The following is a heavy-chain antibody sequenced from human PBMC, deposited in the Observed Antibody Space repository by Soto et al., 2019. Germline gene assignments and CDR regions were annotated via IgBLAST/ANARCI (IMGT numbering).Heavy chain of an antibody. CDR1: GYTFTSYA. CDR2: INAGNGNT. Sequence: QVQLVQSGAEVKKPGASVKVSCKASGYTFTSYAMHWVRQAPGQRLEWMGWINAGNGNTKYSQKFQGRVTITRDTSASTAYMELSSLSSEDTAVYYCASTEGGWSGSYRDAFDIWGQGTMVTVSS. CDR3: ASTEGGWSGSYRDAFDI. J-gene: IGHJ3*02. V-gene: IGHV1-3*01. D-gene: IGHD1-26*01.